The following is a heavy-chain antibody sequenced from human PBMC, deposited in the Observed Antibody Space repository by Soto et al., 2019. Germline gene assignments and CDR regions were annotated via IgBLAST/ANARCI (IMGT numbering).Heavy chain of an antibody. Sequence: QVQLVESGGGVVQPGRSLRLSCAASGFTFSSYGMHWVRQAPGKGLEWVAVISYDGSNKYYADSVKGRFTISRDNSKNTLYLQMHSLRAEDTAVYYCAKLGGRRKELDDAFDIWGQGTMVTVSS. J-gene: IGHJ3*02. CDR3: AKLGGRRKELDDAFDI. CDR1: GFTFSSYG. D-gene: IGHD1-26*01. CDR2: ISYDGSNK. V-gene: IGHV3-30*18.